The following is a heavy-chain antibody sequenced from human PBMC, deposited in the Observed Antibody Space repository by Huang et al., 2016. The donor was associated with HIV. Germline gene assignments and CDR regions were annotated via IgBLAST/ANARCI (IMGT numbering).Heavy chain of an antibody. CDR3: ATAPPYYYDSSGYYYGQDY. CDR2: ISSSRSYI. D-gene: IGHD3-22*01. J-gene: IGHJ4*02. CDR1: GFTFSSYS. V-gene: IGHV3-21*01. Sequence: EVQLVESGGNLVKPGGSLRLSCAASGFTFSSYSMNWVRQAPGKGLEVVSSISSSRSYIYYADSGKGRFTISRDNAKNSLYLQMSSLRAEDTAVYYCATAPPYYYDSSGYYYGQDYWGQGTLVTVSS.